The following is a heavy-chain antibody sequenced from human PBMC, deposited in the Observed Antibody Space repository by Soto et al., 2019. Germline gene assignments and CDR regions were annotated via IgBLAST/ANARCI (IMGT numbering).Heavy chain of an antibody. CDR2: INFDGSTT. J-gene: IGHJ4*02. V-gene: IGHV3-74*01. D-gene: IGHD6-19*01. CDR3: ARGPRGWYGFDY. Sequence: EVQLVESGGGLVQPGGSLRLSCAGSGFALSSSWMHWVRQDPGKGLVCVSRINFDGSTTDYADSVRGRFTISRDNAKNTLYLEMNSLRVDDTAVYHCARGPRGWYGFDYWGQGTLVTVSS. CDR1: GFALSSSW.